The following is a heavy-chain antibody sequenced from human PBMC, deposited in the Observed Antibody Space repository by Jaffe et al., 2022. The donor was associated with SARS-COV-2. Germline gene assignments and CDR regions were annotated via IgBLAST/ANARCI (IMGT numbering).Heavy chain of an antibody. CDR3: ARGAVLLWFGESSGAFDI. CDR1: GGSISSYY. J-gene: IGHJ3*02. V-gene: IGHV4-59*01. CDR2: IYYSGST. Sequence: QVQLQESGPGLVKPSETLSLTCTVSGGSISSYYWSWIRQPPGKGLEWIGYIYYSGSTNYNPSLKSRVTISVDTSKNQFSLKLSSVTAADTAVYYCARGAVLLWFGESSGAFDIWGQGTMVTVSS. D-gene: IGHD3-10*01.